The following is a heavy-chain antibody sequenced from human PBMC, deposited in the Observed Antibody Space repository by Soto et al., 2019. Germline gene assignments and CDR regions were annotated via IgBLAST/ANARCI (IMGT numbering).Heavy chain of an antibody. CDR3: ARAPETYYYGLGYYYMDV. D-gene: IGHD3-10*01. CDR2: TYYRSKWYN. V-gene: IGHV6-1*01. CDR1: GDSVSRNIAG. Sequence: PSQTLSLTCAISGDSVSRNIAGWNWIRQTPSRGLEWLGRTYYRSKWYNNYALSVKSRVTVNPDTAKNQFSLQLNSVTPDDTAVYYCARAPETYYYGLGYYYMDVWGKGTTVTVSS. J-gene: IGHJ6*03.